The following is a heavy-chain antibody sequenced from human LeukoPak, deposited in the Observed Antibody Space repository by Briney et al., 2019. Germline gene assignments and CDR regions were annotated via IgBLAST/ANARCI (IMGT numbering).Heavy chain of an antibody. CDR3: VRACIGGSGCYILDF. CDR2: INGAGGAI. V-gene: IGHV3-74*01. CDR1: GFSFSTSW. J-gene: IGHJ4*02. Sequence: PGGSLRLSRVASGFSFSTSWMHWAPHTPAKGLVCVSHINGAGGAINYADDVKGRFTISRDHAKSTLYLQLNSLRSEDTAVYYCVRACIGGSGCYILDFWGPGTLVTVSS. D-gene: IGHD2-2*02.